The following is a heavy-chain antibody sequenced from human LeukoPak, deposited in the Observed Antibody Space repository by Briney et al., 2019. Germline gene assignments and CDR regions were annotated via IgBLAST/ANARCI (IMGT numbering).Heavy chain of an antibody. J-gene: IGHJ4*02. Sequence: PGGSLRLSCAPSGFTLSSYSMNWVRKAPGKGLEWVSYISSTGSTIYYADSVKGRFTTSRDNARNLLYLQMNSLRDGDTAVYSCARLGYASGWADWGRGTLVTVSS. CDR2: ISSTGSTI. V-gene: IGHV3-48*02. D-gene: IGHD6-19*01. CDR3: ARLGYASGWAD. CDR1: GFTLSSYS.